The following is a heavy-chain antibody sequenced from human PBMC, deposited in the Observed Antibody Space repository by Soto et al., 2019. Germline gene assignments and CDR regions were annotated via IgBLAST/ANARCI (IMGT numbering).Heavy chain of an antibody. J-gene: IGHJ4*02. D-gene: IGHD3-9*01. Sequence: PSETLSLTCTVSGGSISRYYWSWIRQPPGKGLEWIGYMYNTGSTVYNPPLKSRVTISVDTSKNQFSLKLSSVTAADTAVYYCASADYDILTGYYGFLDYWGQGTLVTVSS. V-gene: IGHV4-59*12. CDR1: GGSISRYY. CDR2: MYNTGST. CDR3: ASADYDILTGYYGFLDY.